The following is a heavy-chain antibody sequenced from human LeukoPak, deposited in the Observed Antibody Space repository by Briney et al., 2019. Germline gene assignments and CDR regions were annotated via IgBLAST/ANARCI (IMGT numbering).Heavy chain of an antibody. CDR2: IWYDGSNK. V-gene: IGHV3-33*01. Sequence: GGSLRLSCAASGFTFSSYGMHWVRQAPGKGLEWVAVIWYDGSNKYYADSVKGRFTISRDNSKNTLYLQMNSLRAEDTAVYYCARENWYYAFDIWGQGTMVTVSS. J-gene: IGHJ3*02. CDR3: ARENWYYAFDI. CDR1: GFTFSSYG. D-gene: IGHD1-7*01.